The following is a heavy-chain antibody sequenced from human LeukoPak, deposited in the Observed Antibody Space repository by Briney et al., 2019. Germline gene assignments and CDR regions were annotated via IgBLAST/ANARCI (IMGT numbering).Heavy chain of an antibody. CDR1: GFTFSSYG. V-gene: IGHV3-30*03. D-gene: IGHD3-22*01. J-gene: IGHJ5*02. CDR3: ARMGTAYYDSSGYYP. CDR2: ISYDGSNK. Sequence: GGSLRLSCVASGFTFSSYGMHWVRQAPGKGLEWVAVISYDGSNKYYADSVKGRFTISRDNSKNTLYLQMNSLRAEDTAVYYCARMGTAYYDSSGYYPWGQGTLVTVSS.